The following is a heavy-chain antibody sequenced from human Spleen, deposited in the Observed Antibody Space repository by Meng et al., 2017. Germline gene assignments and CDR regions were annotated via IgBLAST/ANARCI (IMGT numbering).Heavy chain of an antibody. Sequence: QVQLVRSGAEVKKPGASVKVSCKASGYTFTGYYMHWVRQAPGQGLEWMGRINPNSGGTNYAQKFQGRVTMTIDTSTTTASMELRSLRSDDSALYYCVKHSSDWSLDSWGQGTLVTVSS. D-gene: IGHD6-19*01. J-gene: IGHJ4*02. CDR3: VKHSSDWSLDS. CDR2: INPNSGGT. V-gene: IGHV1-2*06. CDR1: GYTFTGYY.